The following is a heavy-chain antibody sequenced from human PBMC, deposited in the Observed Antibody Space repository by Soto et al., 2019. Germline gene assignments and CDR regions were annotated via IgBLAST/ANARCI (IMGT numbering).Heavy chain of an antibody. Sequence: SETLSLTCSVSGGSISISRSYWAWIRQPPGKGLEWLANIFYSGSTFYNPSLASRVSVSVDTSKNEFSLKLRSVTAADTAVYYCARQPTTGDTDLWFDPWGQGTLVTVSS. J-gene: IGHJ5*02. D-gene: IGHD2-21*01. V-gene: IGHV4-39*01. CDR3: ARQPTTGDTDLWFDP. CDR2: IFYSGST. CDR1: GGSISISRSY.